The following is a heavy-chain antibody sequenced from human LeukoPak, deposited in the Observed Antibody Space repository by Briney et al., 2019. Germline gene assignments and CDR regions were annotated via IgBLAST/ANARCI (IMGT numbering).Heavy chain of an antibody. CDR3: ARLSTGWYGHFDF. D-gene: IGHD6-13*01. CDR2: IKEDGSEK. Sequence: PGRSLRLSCAASGFTLSYNWMSWVRRAPGKGLEWVASIKEDGSEKYYVDSVKGRFTISRDNAKNSLYLQMNSLRAEDTAVYYCARLSTGWYGHFDFWGQGTLVTVSS. CDR1: GFTLSYNW. J-gene: IGHJ4*02. V-gene: IGHV3-7*01.